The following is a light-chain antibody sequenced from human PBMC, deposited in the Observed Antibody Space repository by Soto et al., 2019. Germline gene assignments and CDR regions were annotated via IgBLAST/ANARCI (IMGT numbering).Light chain of an antibody. CDR3: HHYVGSPWA. CDR2: GAS. Sequence: EIVLTQSPGTLSLSPGERATLSCRASQSVDSFLAWFQQKPGQALRLLIYGASNRAAGIPDRFSGSGSGTDFALTITSLEPDDFAVYYCHHYVGSPWAFGQGTQVEV. CDR1: QSVDSF. V-gene: IGKV3-20*01. J-gene: IGKJ1*01.